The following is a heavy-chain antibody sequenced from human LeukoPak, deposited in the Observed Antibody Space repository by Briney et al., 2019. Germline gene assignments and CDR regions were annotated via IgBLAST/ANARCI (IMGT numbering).Heavy chain of an antibody. CDR3: AKDASTYYDSSGYEPYYYGMDV. Sequence: PGRSLRLSCAASGFTFSSYGMHWVRQAPGKGLEWVAVISYDGSNKYYADSVKGRFTISRDNSKNTLYLQMNSLRAEDTAAYYCAKDASTYYDSSGYEPYYYGMDVWGQGTTVTVSS. V-gene: IGHV3-30*18. CDR2: ISYDGSNK. D-gene: IGHD3-22*01. J-gene: IGHJ6*02. CDR1: GFTFSSYG.